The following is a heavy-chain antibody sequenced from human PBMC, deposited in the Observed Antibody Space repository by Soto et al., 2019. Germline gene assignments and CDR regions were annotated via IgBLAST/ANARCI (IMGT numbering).Heavy chain of an antibody. CDR1: RYIFTIYW. Sequence: ESLKISCRGSRYIFTIYWGSWVRQRPLKCLEWIGRIDPSDSYTNYSPSFQGHVTISADKSISTAYLQWSSLKASDTAMYYCARRGIPAAISYYYGMDVWGQGTTVTAP. CDR2: IDPSDSYT. CDR3: ARRGIPAAISYYYGMDV. D-gene: IGHD2-2*01. V-gene: IGHV5-10-1*01. J-gene: IGHJ6*02.